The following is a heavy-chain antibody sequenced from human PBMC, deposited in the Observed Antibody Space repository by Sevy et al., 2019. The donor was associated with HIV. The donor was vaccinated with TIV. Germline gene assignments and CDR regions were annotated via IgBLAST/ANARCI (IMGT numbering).Heavy chain of an antibody. CDR3: ARMDIAVAGSYPFDY. J-gene: IGHJ4*02. D-gene: IGHD6-19*01. CDR2: IYYSGST. Sequence: SETLSLMCTVSGGSISSSSYYWGWIRQPPGKRREWIGSIYYSGSTNYNPSLQSRVTISVDTSKNQFSLKLNSVTAADTAVYYCARMDIAVAGSYPFDYWGQGTLVTVSS. CDR1: GGSISSSSYY. V-gene: IGHV4-39*01.